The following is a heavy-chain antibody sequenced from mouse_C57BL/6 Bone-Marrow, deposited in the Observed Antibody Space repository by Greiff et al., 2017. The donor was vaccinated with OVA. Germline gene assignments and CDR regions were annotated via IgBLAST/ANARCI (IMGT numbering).Heavy chain of an antibody. D-gene: IGHD1-1*01. J-gene: IGHJ1*03. Sequence: QVQLKQPGAELVKPGASVKLSCKASGYTFTSYWMHWVKQRPGQGLEWIGMIHPNSGSTNYNEKFKSKATLTVDKSSSTAYMQLSSLTSEDSAVYYCARSDYGSSYYWYFDVWGTGTTVTVSS. CDR3: ARSDYGSSYYWYFDV. CDR1: GYTFTSYW. V-gene: IGHV1-64*01. CDR2: IHPNSGST.